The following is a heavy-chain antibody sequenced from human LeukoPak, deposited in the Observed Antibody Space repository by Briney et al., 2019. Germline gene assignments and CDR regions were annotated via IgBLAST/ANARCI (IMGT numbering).Heavy chain of an antibody. CDR3: ARLHSRGYYYYYYYMDV. J-gene: IGHJ6*03. CDR2: IYTSGST. CDR1: GGSISSYY. V-gene: IGHV4-4*09. D-gene: IGHD3-22*01. Sequence: SETLSLTCAVSGGSISSYYWSWIRQPPGKGLEWIGYIYTSGSTNYNPSLKSRVTISVDRSKNQFSLKLSSVTAADTAVYYCARLHSRGYYYYYYYMDVWGKGTTVTVSS.